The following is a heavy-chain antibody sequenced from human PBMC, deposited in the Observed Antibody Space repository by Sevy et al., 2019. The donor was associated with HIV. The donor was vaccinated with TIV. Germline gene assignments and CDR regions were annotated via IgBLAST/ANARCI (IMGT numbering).Heavy chain of an antibody. Sequence: GGSLRLSCAASGFTFNNYYMNWVRQAPGKGLEWVSSISSSSTYIYYADSVKDRFTISRDNAKNSLYLQMNSLRAEDTAVYYCARDGGCTSTSCLLYFDYWGQGTLVTVSS. CDR1: GFTFNNYY. J-gene: IGHJ4*02. D-gene: IGHD2-2*01. V-gene: IGHV3-21*01. CDR3: ARDGGCTSTSCLLYFDY. CDR2: ISSSSTYI.